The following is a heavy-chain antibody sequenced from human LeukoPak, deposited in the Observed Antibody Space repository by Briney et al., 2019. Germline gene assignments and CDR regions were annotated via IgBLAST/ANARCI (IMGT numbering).Heavy chain of an antibody. Sequence: GGSLRLSCAASGFIFSDYSINWVRQAPGKGLEWVASISSSSIYVYHADSVKGRFTISRDNAKNSLFLQMNSLRAEDTALYYCARGSNYYYYAMDVWGQGTTVTVSS. CDR3: ARGSNYYYYAMDV. CDR1: GFIFSDYS. CDR2: ISSSSIYV. V-gene: IGHV3-21*01. J-gene: IGHJ6*02.